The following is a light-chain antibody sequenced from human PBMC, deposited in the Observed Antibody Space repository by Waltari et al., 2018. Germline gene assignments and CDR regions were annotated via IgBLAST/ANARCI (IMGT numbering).Light chain of an antibody. CDR3: QSYDTSLGVV. Sequence: QSVLTQPPSVSGAPGQRVTISCTGSSSNIGAGYDVHWYQQLPGKAPALLVYGVNTRPPGVPDRFFGSKSGTSASLAIPGLQPEDEADYYCQSYDTSLGVVFGGGTKLTVL. CDR1: SSNIGAGYD. J-gene: IGLJ2*01. CDR2: GVN. V-gene: IGLV1-40*01.